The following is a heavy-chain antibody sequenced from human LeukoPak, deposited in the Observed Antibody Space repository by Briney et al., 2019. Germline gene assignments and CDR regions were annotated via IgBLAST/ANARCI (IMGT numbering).Heavy chain of an antibody. V-gene: IGHV4-39*07. Sequence: SETLSLTCTVSGGSISSSSYYWGWIRQPPGKGLEWIGSIYYSGSTYYNPSLKSRVTISVDTSKNQFSLKLSSVTAADTAVYYCARDASPFDGDAFDIWGQGTMVTVSS. CDR1: GGSISSSSYY. D-gene: IGHD3-9*01. J-gene: IGHJ3*02. CDR2: IYYSGST. CDR3: ARDASPFDGDAFDI.